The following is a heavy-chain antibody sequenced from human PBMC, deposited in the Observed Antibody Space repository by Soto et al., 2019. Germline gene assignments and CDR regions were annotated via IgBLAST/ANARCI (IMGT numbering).Heavy chain of an antibody. CDR1: GGSFSNHY. CDR3: ATWAVRYYYYGMDV. V-gene: IGHV4-34*01. Sequence: SETLSLTCAVYGGSFSNHYWSWIRQPPGKGLEWIGEINHSGSTNYNPSLKSRVTISVDTSKNQLSLNLRSVTAADTAVYYCATWAVRYYYYGMDVWGQGTTVTVSS. J-gene: IGHJ6*02. CDR2: INHSGST. D-gene: IGHD3-10*01.